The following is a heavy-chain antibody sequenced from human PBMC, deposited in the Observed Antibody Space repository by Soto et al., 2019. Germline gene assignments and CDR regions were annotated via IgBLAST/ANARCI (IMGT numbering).Heavy chain of an antibody. CDR3: ARPYSSGWYGDLDY. D-gene: IGHD6-19*01. Sequence: QVQLVESGGGVVQPGRSLRLSCTASGFTFSSYAMHWVRQATGKGLEWVAVISYDGSNKYYADSVKGRFTISRDNSKNTMYLQMNSLRVEDTAVYYCARPYSSGWYGDLDYWGQGTLVTVSS. V-gene: IGHV3-30-3*01. J-gene: IGHJ4*02. CDR1: GFTFSSYA. CDR2: ISYDGSNK.